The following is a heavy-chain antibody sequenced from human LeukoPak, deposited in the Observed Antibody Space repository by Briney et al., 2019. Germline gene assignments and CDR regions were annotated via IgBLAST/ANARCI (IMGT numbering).Heavy chain of an antibody. CDR3: ANSYYDFWSGPRPSYYYYGMDV. V-gene: IGHV3-30*18. J-gene: IGHJ6*02. Sequence: HLGRSLRLSCAASGFTFSSYGMHWVRQAPGKGLEWVAVISYDGSSKYYADSVKGRFTISRDNSKNTLYLQMNSLRAEDTAVYYCANSYYDFWSGPRPSYYYYGMDVWGQGTTVTVSS. CDR2: ISYDGSSK. D-gene: IGHD3-3*01. CDR1: GFTFSSYG.